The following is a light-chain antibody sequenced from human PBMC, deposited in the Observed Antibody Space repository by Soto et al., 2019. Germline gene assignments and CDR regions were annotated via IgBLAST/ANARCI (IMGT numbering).Light chain of an antibody. CDR3: QQYGSSPWT. J-gene: IGKJ1*01. Sequence: EIVLTQSPGTLSLSPGERATLSCRASQSVSSNYLAWYQQKPGQAPRLLIYGASSRATGIPDRFSGSGSGAEFTLTVSRLEPVDFAVYYCQQYGSSPWTFGQGTKVEIK. CDR1: QSVSSNY. CDR2: GAS. V-gene: IGKV3-20*01.